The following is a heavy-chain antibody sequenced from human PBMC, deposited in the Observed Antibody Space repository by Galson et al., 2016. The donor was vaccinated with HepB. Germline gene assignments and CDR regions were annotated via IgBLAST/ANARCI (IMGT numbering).Heavy chain of an antibody. CDR1: GGTFNTYA. J-gene: IGHJ4*02. Sequence: SVKVSCKASGGTFNTYAINWVRQAPGRGLEWMGEIIPIFGAANYAQKFQGRVTITADEATSTAYMELSSLKSEDMAVYYCARRAYSGYESNTVEYWGQGTLVTVSS. V-gene: IGHV1-69*13. CDR3: ARRAYSGYESNTVEY. CDR2: IIPIFGAA. D-gene: IGHD5-12*01.